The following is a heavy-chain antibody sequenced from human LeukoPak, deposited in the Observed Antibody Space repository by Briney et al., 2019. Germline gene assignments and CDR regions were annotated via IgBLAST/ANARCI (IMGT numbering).Heavy chain of an antibody. D-gene: IGHD3-3*01. Sequence: GGSLRLSCAASGFTFSSYAMSWVRQAPGKGLEWVSAISGSGGSTYYADSVKGRFTISRDNSKNTLYLQMNSLRAEDTAVYYCAKGDLDYDFWSGYYTLDYWGQGTLVTVSS. CDR2: ISGSGGST. V-gene: IGHV3-23*01. J-gene: IGHJ4*02. CDR3: AKGDLDYDFWSGYYTLDY. CDR1: GFTFSSYA.